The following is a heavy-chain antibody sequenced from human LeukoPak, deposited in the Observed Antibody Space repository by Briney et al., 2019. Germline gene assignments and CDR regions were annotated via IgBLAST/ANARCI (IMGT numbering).Heavy chain of an antibody. CDR1: GFTFSSYA. Sequence: GGSLRLSCAASGFTFSSYAMSWVRQAPGKGLEWVSGISGSGGRTFYADSMKGRFTISRDYSKNTLHLQMNSLRAEDTAVYYCARRSSPGEYSSYYYHGLDVWGQGTTVTVSS. CDR3: ARRSSPGEYSSYYYHGLDV. V-gene: IGHV3-23*01. J-gene: IGHJ6*02. D-gene: IGHD3-16*01. CDR2: ISGSGGRT.